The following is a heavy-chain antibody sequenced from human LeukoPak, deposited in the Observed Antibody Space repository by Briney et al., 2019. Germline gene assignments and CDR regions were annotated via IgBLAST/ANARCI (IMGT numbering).Heavy chain of an antibody. D-gene: IGHD3-10*01. CDR1: EFTFSSYT. Sequence: GGSLRLSCAASEFTFSSYTINWVRQAPGKGLEWVSSISSTSTYISYADSVKGRFTISRDNAKNSLYLQMNSLRAEDTAVYYCARIGGAYGSGSYYLHFDYWGQGTLVTVSS. V-gene: IGHV3-21*04. J-gene: IGHJ4*02. CDR2: ISSTSTYI. CDR3: ARIGGAYGSGSYYLHFDY.